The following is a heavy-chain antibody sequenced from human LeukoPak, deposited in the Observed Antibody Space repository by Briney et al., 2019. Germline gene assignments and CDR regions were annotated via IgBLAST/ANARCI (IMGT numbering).Heavy chain of an antibody. Sequence: LTGGSLRLSCAASGFTFSSYAMHWVRQAPGKGLEWVAVISYDGSNKYYADSVKGRFTISRDNSKNTLYLQMNSLRAEDTAVYYCAKYYDILTGYYSPFDYWGQGTLVTVSS. V-gene: IGHV3-30-3*02. CDR1: GFTFSSYA. D-gene: IGHD3-9*01. CDR2: ISYDGSNK. CDR3: AKYYDILTGYYSPFDY. J-gene: IGHJ4*02.